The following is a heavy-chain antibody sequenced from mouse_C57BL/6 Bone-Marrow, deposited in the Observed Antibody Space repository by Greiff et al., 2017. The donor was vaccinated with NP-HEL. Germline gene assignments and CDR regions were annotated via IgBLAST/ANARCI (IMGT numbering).Heavy chain of an antibody. V-gene: IGHV7-1*01. CDR3: ARDAPYDYDGYFDV. CDR1: GFTFSDFY. D-gene: IGHD2-4*01. J-gene: IGHJ1*03. Sequence: EVKLMESGGGLVQSGRSLRLSCATSGFTFSDFYMEWVRQAPGKGLEWIAASRNKANDYTTEYSASVKGRFIVSRDTSQSILYLQMNALRAEDTAIYYCARDAPYDYDGYFDVWGTGTTVTVSS. CDR2: SRNKANDYTT.